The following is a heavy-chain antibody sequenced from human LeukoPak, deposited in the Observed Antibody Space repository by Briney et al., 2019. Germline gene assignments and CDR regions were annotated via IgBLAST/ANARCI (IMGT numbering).Heavy chain of an antibody. CDR3: ARHKPTGSYPLEL. CDR2: IYVSGRT. J-gene: IGHJ4*02. Sequence: SETLSLTCSVSGCSISSYYWSWLRQSPGKGLEWIGHIYVSGRTTYNPSLGSRLTISADTSTSQLSLKLSSVTAADTAVYNCARHKPTGSYPLELWGQGTLVTVSS. V-gene: IGHV4-59*08. CDR1: GCSISSYY. D-gene: IGHD3-10*01.